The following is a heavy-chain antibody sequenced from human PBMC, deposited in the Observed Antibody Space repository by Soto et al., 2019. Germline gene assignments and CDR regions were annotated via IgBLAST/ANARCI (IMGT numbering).Heavy chain of an antibody. Sequence: QVQLQESGPGLVRPSETLSLTCTVSGVSVSNGRYYWNWIRQSPGKGLEWIGYVYVGGSTNYNPSLKSRVAISMDKSKNQFSLRLNSVSAADTAVYYCARVQYSRDGYNEVFDSWGQGTLVTVSS. CDR1: GVSVSNGRYY. V-gene: IGHV4-61*01. J-gene: IGHJ5*01. CDR2: VYVGGST. D-gene: IGHD1-26*01. CDR3: ARVQYSRDGYNEVFDS.